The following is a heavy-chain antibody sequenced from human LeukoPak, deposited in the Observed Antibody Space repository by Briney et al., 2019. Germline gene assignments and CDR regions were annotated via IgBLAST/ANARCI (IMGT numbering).Heavy chain of an antibody. D-gene: IGHD6-19*01. CDR2: IKQDGSER. J-gene: IGHJ4*02. CDR3: ARDSGWYHLGY. V-gene: IGHV3-7*01. CDR1: ASSFGTYW. Sequence: GESLRPSCPTSASSFGTYWVSCVRPAEGEGREWVGNIKQDGSERDYVDSVKGRFTISRDNAKNSLYLQMNSLRAEDTGVYYCARDSGWYHLGYWGQGTLVTVSS.